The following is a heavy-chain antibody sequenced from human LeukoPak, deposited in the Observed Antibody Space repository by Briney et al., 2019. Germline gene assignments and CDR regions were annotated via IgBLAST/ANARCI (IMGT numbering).Heavy chain of an antibody. Sequence: SETLSLTCTVSGGSISSYYWSWIRQPPGKGLEWIGYIYYSGSTNYNPSLKSRVTISVDTSKNQFSLKLSSVTAADTAVYYCAREVAALLSQALDIWGQGTMVTVSS. V-gene: IGHV4-59*01. D-gene: IGHD2-21*02. CDR3: AREVAALLSQALDI. CDR2: IYYSGST. CDR1: GGSISSYY. J-gene: IGHJ3*02.